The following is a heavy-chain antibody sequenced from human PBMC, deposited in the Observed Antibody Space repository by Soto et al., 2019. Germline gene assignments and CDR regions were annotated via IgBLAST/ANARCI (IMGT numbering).Heavy chain of an antibody. CDR3: ERDTGYDSSGYFVDY. CDR1: GVSVSSGNYY. J-gene: IGHJ4*02. V-gene: IGHV4-61*01. Sequence: ETLSLSCAVSGVSVSSGNYYWSWIRQPPGKGLQWIGYLYYSGRINYNPSLRSRVTISADTSKNQFSLKMSSVTAADTAVYYCERDTGYDSSGYFVDYWGQGALVTVSS. D-gene: IGHD3-22*01. CDR2: LYYSGRI.